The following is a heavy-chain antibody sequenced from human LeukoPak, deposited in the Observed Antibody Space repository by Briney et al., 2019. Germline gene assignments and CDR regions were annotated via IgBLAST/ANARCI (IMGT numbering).Heavy chain of an antibody. J-gene: IGHJ2*01. CDR2: VYYTGST. D-gene: IGHD5-12*01. V-gene: IGHV4-59*01. CDR3: AKDGGGGYVTDWYFDL. Sequence: SETLSLTCAVYGGSFSGYYWSWIRQPPGKGLEWIGYVYYTGSTNYNPSLKSRVTISVDTSKNQFSLKLSSVTAADTAVYYCAKDGGGGYVTDWYFDLLGPGTLVAVSS. CDR1: GGSFSGYY.